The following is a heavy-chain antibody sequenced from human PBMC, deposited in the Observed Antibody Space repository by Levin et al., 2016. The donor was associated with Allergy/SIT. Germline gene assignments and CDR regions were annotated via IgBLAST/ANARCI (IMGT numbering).Heavy chain of an antibody. D-gene: IGHD3-3*01. CDR1: GYTFTSYG. V-gene: IGHV1-18*04. CDR2: ISAYNGNT. J-gene: IGHJ5*02. Sequence: ASVKVSCKASGYTFTSYGISWVRQAPGQGLEWMGWISAYNGNTNYAQKLQGRVTITADKSTSTAYMELSSLRSEDTAVYYCARRNYDFWSGYSLWFDPWGQGTLVTVSS. CDR3: ARRNYDFWSGYSLWFDP.